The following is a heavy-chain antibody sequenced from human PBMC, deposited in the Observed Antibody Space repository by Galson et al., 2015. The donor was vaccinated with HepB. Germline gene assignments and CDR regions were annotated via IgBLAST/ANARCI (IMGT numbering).Heavy chain of an antibody. Sequence: SVKVSCKASGYAFTSYAMNWVRQAPGQGLEWMGWINTNTGNPTYAQGFTGRFVFSLDTSVSTAYLQISSLKAEDTAVYYCARHVLRYFDWLSKVSYYYYYMDVWGKGTTVTVSS. CDR2: INTNTGNP. CDR1: GYAFTSYA. D-gene: IGHD3-9*01. J-gene: IGHJ6*03. CDR3: ARHVLRYFDWLSKVSYYYYYMDV. V-gene: IGHV7-4-1*02.